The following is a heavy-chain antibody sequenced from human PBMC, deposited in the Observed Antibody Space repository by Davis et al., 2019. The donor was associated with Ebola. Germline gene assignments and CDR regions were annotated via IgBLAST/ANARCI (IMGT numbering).Heavy chain of an antibody. Sequence: GESLKISCAASGFTLDDYAMHWVRQAPGKGLEWVSAISGSGGSTYYADSVKGRFTISRDNSKNTLYLQMNSLRAEDTAVYYCAKLSSSWRLGYFDYWGQGTLVTVSS. CDR2: ISGSGGST. V-gene: IGHV3-23*01. CDR3: AKLSSSWRLGYFDY. D-gene: IGHD6-13*01. CDR1: GFTLDDYA. J-gene: IGHJ4*02.